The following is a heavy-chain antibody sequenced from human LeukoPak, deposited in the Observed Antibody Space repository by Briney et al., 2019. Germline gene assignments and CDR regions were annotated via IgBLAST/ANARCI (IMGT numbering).Heavy chain of an antibody. D-gene: IGHD6-13*01. J-gene: IGHJ4*02. CDR2: IYRGGNT. Sequence: QSGGSLRLSCAASGFTVSSNYMSWVRQAPGKGLEWVSVIYRGGNTYYADSVKGRFTVSRDNSKNTLYLQMNSLRAEDTAVYYCARGGARQQLVENFFDYWGQGTLLTVSS. V-gene: IGHV3-53*01. CDR1: GFTVSSNY. CDR3: ARGGARQQLVENFFDY.